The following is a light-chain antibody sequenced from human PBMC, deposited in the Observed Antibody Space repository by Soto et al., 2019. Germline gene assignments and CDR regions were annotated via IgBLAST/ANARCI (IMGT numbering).Light chain of an antibody. CDR2: NNN. CDR3: AAWDDSLNGV. Sequence: QSVLTQPPSASGTPGQRVTISCSGGSSNIGTNTVNWYQHLPGTAPKLLIYNNNQRPSGVPDRFSGSKSGTSASLAISGLQYEDEADYYCAAWDDSLNGVFGGGTKVTVL. V-gene: IGLV1-44*01. CDR1: SSNIGTNT. J-gene: IGLJ3*02.